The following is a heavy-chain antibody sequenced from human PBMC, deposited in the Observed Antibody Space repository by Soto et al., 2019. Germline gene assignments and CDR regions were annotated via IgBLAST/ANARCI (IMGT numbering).Heavy chain of an antibody. CDR3: ARCPNRWSPYFHYYGMDV. J-gene: IGHJ6*01. D-gene: IGHD2-15*01. Sequence: QVQLVESGGGVVQPGTSLRLTCAASRFTFSSYGMHWVRQAPGKGLEWVAVIWYDGGIKYYADSVKGRFSISRDNSKNTVHLQMNSLRVEDTAVYYCARCPNRWSPYFHYYGMDVWGQGTSVTVSS. CDR2: IWYDGGIK. V-gene: IGHV3-33*01. CDR1: RFTFSSYG.